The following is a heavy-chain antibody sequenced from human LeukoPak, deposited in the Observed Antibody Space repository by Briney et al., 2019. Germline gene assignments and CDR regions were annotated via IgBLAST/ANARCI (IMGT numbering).Heavy chain of an antibody. Sequence: SQTLSLTCAVSGASISSGDYSWSWIRQPPGKALEWIGHIYHSGSTTYNPSLKSRLTISLDRSKNQISLKLNSVTAADTAVYYCAADYTSRSYRFDHWGQGTLVTVSS. CDR2: IYHSGST. J-gene: IGHJ4*02. D-gene: IGHD3-10*01. CDR1: GASISSGDYS. V-gene: IGHV4-30-2*01. CDR3: AADYTSRSYRFDH.